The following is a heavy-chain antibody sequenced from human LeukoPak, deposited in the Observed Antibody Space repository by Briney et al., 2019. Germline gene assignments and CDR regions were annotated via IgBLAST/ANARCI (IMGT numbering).Heavy chain of an antibody. D-gene: IGHD3-10*01. CDR2: TYYRSKWYN. CDR1: GDSVSSNSAA. J-gene: IGHJ4*02. V-gene: IGHV6-1*01. CDR3: ARVRYYYGSGSYTTFDY. Sequence: SQTLSLTCATSGDSVSSNSAAWNWIRQSPSRGLEWLGRTYYRSKWYNDYAVSVKSRITINPDTSKNQFSLQLNSVTPEDTAVYYCARVRYYYGSGSYTTFDYWGQGTLVTVSS.